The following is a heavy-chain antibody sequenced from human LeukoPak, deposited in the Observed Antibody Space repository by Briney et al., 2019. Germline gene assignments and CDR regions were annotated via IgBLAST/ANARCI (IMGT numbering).Heavy chain of an antibody. CDR1: GYTFTSYD. CDR3: ARGMSPDIVVVPAAWDYYYYYGMDV. CDR2: MNPNSGNT. D-gene: IGHD2-2*01. V-gene: IGHV1-8*01. Sequence: ASVKVSCKASGYTFTSYDINWVRQATRQGLEWMGWMNPNSGNTGYAQKFQGRVTMTRNTSISTAYMELSSLRSEDTAVYYCARGMSPDIVVVPAAWDYYYYYGMDVWGQGTTVTVSS. J-gene: IGHJ6*02.